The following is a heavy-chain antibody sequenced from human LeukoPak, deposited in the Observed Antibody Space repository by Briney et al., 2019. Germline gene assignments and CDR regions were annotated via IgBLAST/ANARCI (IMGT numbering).Heavy chain of an antibody. J-gene: IGHJ4*02. CDR3: ASQGSNWVFDY. D-gene: IGHD7-27*01. CDR2: MNPNSGNT. V-gene: IGHV1-8*02. CDR1: GYTFTGYY. Sequence: ASVKVSCKASGYTFTGYYMHWVRQAPGQGLEWMGWMNPNSGNTGYAQKFQGRVTMTRNTSISTAYMELSSLRSEDTAVYYCASQGSNWVFDYWGQGTLVTVSS.